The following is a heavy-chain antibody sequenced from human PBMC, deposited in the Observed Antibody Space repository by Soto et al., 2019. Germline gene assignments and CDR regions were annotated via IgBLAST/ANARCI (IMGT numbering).Heavy chain of an antibody. J-gene: IGHJ6*01. CDR2: ISDSSGTI. CDR1: GFTFSNYS. V-gene: IGHV3-48*02. Sequence: GGSLRLSCVASGFTFSNYSMNWVRQAPGKGLEWLSFISDSSGTIYYAASVKGRFTIYRDNAKNYLYRQLNSLRDKDTAVYYCARDLGVVWGQGTNVTV. CDR3: ARDLGVV.